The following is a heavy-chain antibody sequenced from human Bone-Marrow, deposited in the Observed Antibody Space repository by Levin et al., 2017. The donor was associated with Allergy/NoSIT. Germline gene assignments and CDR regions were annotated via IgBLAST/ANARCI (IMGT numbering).Heavy chain of an antibody. CDR1: GGTFSNYA. Sequence: GGSLRLSCKASGGTFSNYAINWVRQAPGEGLEWMGGIIPVFGTAIYARKFQDRVTFTADEFETTGYMDLSDLKSGATAIYYCARSYSATSSWLVGKSDAFDLWGQGTLVTVSS. CDR2: IIPVFGTA. V-gene: IGHV1-69*01. CDR3: ARSYSATSSWLVGKSDAFDL. D-gene: IGHD5-18*01. J-gene: IGHJ3*01.